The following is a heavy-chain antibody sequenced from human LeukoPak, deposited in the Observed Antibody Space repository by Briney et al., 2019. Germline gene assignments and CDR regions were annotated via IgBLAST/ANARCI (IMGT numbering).Heavy chain of an antibody. Sequence: GGSLRLSCAASGFTFTTYWLNWVRQAPGKGLEWVANIKQDGSEKYYVDSVKGRFTISRDNAKNSLYLQMNSLRVDDTAVYYCARERNSWFDYWGQGTLVTVSS. J-gene: IGHJ4*02. CDR2: IKQDGSEK. V-gene: IGHV3-7*04. CDR3: ARERNSWFDY. CDR1: GFTFTTYW. D-gene: IGHD6-13*01.